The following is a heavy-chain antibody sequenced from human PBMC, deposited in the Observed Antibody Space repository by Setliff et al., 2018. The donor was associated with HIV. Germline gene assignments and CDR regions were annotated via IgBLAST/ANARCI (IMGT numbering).Heavy chain of an antibody. CDR3: ARGWYPDY. CDR1: GASISSYY. J-gene: IGHJ4*02. D-gene: IGHD2-15*01. Sequence: PSETLSLTCTVSGASISSYYWNWIRQPPGKGLEWIGYIYTSGSVNYNPSLNSRVTISVDTSKNQFSLKLSSVTAADTAVYYCARGWYPDYWGQGTLVTVSS. CDR2: IYTSGSV. V-gene: IGHV4-4*09.